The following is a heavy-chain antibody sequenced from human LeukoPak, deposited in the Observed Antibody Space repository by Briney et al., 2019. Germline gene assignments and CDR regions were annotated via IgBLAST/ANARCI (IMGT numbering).Heavy chain of an antibody. CDR1: GGSFSGYY. CDR3: ARGIVVVPAARFDP. Sequence: SETLSLTCAVYGGSFSGYYWSWIRQPPGKGLEWIGEINHSGSTNYNPSLKSRVTISVDTSKNQFSLKLSSVTAADTAVYYRARGIVVVPAARFDPWGQGTLVTVSS. J-gene: IGHJ5*02. D-gene: IGHD2-2*01. CDR2: INHSGST. V-gene: IGHV4-34*01.